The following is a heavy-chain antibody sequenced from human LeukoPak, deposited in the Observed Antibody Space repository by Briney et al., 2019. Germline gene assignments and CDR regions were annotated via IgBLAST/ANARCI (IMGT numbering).Heavy chain of an antibody. CDR1: GFTFSSYE. CDR3: AKDTPDSSAYYLEN. V-gene: IGHV3-48*03. Sequence: QPGGSLRLSCAASGFTFSSYEMNWVRQAPGKGMEWVSYISSSGSTIYYADSVKGRFTISRDNAKNSLYLQMSSLRAEDTAVYYCAKDTPDSSAYYLENWGQGTLVTVSS. J-gene: IGHJ4*02. D-gene: IGHD3-22*01. CDR2: ISSSGSTI.